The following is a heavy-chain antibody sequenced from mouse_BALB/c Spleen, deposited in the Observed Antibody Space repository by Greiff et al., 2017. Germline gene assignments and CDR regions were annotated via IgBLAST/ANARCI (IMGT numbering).Heavy chain of an antibody. V-gene: IGHV1-14*01. CDR2: INPYNDGT. CDR1: GYTFTSYV. CDR3: ARGATATFDY. Sequence: EVKLVESGPELVKPGASVKMSCKASGYTFTSYVMHWVKQKPGQGLEWIGYINPYNDGTKYNEKFKGKATLTSDKSSSTAYMELSSLTSEDSAVYYCARGATATFDYWGQGTTLTVSS. J-gene: IGHJ2*01. D-gene: IGHD1-2*01.